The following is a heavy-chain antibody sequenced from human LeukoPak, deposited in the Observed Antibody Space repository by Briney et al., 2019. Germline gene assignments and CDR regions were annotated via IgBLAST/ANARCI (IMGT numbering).Heavy chain of an antibody. CDR3: ARGWSKFDY. V-gene: IGHV3-7*03. D-gene: IGHD2-8*02. CDR2: IKQDGSEK. Sequence: PGGSLRLTCAASGFTFSSYWMTWVRQAPGKGLEWVANIKQDGSEKHYVDSVKGRFTISRDNAKNSLYLQMNSLRAEDTAVYYCARGWSKFDYWGQGTLVTVSS. J-gene: IGHJ4*02. CDR1: GFTFSSYW.